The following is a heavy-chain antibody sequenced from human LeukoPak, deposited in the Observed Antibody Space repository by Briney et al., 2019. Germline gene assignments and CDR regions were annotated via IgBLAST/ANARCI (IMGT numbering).Heavy chain of an antibody. CDR2: IIPIFGTA. D-gene: IGHD6-13*01. J-gene: IGHJ5*02. V-gene: IGHV1-69*01. CDR3: ASNPGIAAAGYVYHWFDP. Sequence: SVKVSCKASGGTFSIYAISWVRQAPGQGLEWMGGIIPIFGTANHAQKVQGRVTITADESTSTAYMELSSLRSEDTAVYYCASNPGIAAAGYVYHWFDPWGQGTLVTVSS. CDR1: GGTFSIYA.